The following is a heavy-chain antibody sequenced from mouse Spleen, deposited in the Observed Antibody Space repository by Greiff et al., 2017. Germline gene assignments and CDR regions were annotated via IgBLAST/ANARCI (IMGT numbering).Heavy chain of an antibody. J-gene: IGHJ4*01. CDR1: GYTFTSYW. Sequence: QVQLQQSGAELVKPGASVKLSCKASGYTFTSYWMHWVKQRPGRGLEWIGRIDPNSGGTKYNEKFKSKATLTVDKPSSTAYMQLSSLTSEDSAVYYCARSTMITTDGHYYAMDYWGQGTSVTVSS. V-gene: IGHV1-72*01. CDR2: IDPNSGGT. D-gene: IGHD2-4*01. CDR3: ARSTMITTDGHYYAMDY.